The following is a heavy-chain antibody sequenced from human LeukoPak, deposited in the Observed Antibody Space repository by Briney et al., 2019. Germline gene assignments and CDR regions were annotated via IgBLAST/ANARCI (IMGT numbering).Heavy chain of an antibody. Sequence: GGSLRLSCAASGFTFSSYSVNWVRQAPGKGLEWISYISSSSSTIYYADSVKGRFTISRDNAKNSLYLQMNSLRAEDTAVYYCARDLTIFGVVTPLGDWGQGTLVTVSS. CDR3: ARDLTIFGVVTPLGD. J-gene: IGHJ4*02. CDR2: ISSSSSTI. CDR1: GFTFSSYS. V-gene: IGHV3-48*01. D-gene: IGHD3-3*01.